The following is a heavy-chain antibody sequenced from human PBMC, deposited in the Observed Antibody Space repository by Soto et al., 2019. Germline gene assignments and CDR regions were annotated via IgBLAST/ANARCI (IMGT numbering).Heavy chain of an antibody. CDR3: ARRERAAGTDWWFDP. D-gene: IGHD6-13*01. Sequence: QLQLQESGPGLVKPSETLSLTCTVSGGSISSSSFHWGWIRQPPGKGLEWIGGIYYSGSTYYSPYLKSRVTISVETSKNQSSLKLSSVTDADTAVYYCARRERAAGTDWWFDPWCQGTLVTVSS. CDR1: GGSISSSSFH. V-gene: IGHV4-39*01. CDR2: IYYSGST. J-gene: IGHJ5*02.